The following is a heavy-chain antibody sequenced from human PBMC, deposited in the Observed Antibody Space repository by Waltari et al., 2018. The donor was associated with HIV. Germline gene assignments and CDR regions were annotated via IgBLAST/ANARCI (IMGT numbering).Heavy chain of an antibody. CDR2: ISTKTGNP. Sequence: QVQLVQSGSELSKPGASVKISCKASGYTFINYAVNWVRQAPGQGLEWMGWISTKTGNPMYAQGFTGRFVFSLDTSVSTTYLQISSLKAEDTAIYYCARGPGRSLDYWGQGTLVTVSS. D-gene: IGHD3-10*01. V-gene: IGHV7-4-1*02. CDR3: ARGPGRSLDY. CDR1: GYTFINYA. J-gene: IGHJ4*02.